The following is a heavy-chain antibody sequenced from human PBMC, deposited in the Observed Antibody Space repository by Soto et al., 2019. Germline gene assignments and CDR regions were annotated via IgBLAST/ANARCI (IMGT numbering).Heavy chain of an antibody. CDR3: ARISTAMVTHFDY. Sequence: QVTLKESGPVLVKPTETLTLTCTVSGFSLSNARMGVSWIRQPPGKALEWLAHIFSNDEKSYSTSLKSRLTXPXDXXKSQVVLTMTNMDPMDTATYYCARISTAMVTHFDYWGQGTLVTVSS. V-gene: IGHV2-26*01. CDR1: GFSLSNARMG. CDR2: IFSNDEK. D-gene: IGHD5-18*01. J-gene: IGHJ4*02.